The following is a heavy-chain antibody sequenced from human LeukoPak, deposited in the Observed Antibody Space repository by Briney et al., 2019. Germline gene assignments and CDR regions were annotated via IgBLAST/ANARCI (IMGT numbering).Heavy chain of an antibody. CDR1: GYTFTSYY. D-gene: IGHD6-13*01. Sequence: ASVKVSCKASGYTFTSYYMHWVRQAPGQGLEWMGIINPSGGSTSYAQKFQGRVTMTRDTSTSTVYMELSSLRSEDTAVYHCARYAAAGTFWFDPWGQGTLVTVSS. V-gene: IGHV1-46*01. CDR3: ARYAAAGTFWFDP. CDR2: INPSGGST. J-gene: IGHJ5*02.